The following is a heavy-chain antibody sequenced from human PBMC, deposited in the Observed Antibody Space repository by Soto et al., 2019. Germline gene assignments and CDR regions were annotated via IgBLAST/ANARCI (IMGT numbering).Heavy chain of an antibody. Sequence: TSETLSLTCTVSGGSISSYYWSWIRQPPGKGLEGIGYIYYSGSTYYNPSLKSRVTISVDTSKNQFSLKLSSVTAADTAVYYCARVTEYSRILDAFDIWGQGTMVTVSS. CDR1: GGSISSYY. D-gene: IGHD6-6*01. CDR3: ARVTEYSRILDAFDI. CDR2: IYYSGST. V-gene: IGHV4-59*12. J-gene: IGHJ3*02.